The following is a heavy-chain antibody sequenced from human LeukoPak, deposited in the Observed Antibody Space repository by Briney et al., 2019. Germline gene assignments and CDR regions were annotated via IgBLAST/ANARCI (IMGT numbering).Heavy chain of an antibody. V-gene: IGHV4-61*01. CDR1: GGSVSSGTYY. J-gene: IGHJ6*02. CDR2: INHSGST. D-gene: IGHD2-2*03. Sequence: SETLSLTCTVSGGSVSSGTYYWSWIRQPPGKGLEWIGEINHSGSTNYNPSLKSRVTISVDTSKNQFSLKLSSVTAADTAVYYCARKWMGYYYYYYGMDVWGQGTTVTVSS. CDR3: ARKWMGYYYYYYGMDV.